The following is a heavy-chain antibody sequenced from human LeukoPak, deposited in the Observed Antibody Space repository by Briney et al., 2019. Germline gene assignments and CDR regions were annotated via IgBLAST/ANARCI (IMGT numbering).Heavy chain of an antibody. Sequence: GGSLRLSCAASGFSFSIFAINWVRQAPEKGLEWVSGIGGSGTTTYYADSVKGRFTISRDNSKNTVFLQLSSLSAEDTALYYCARGRGGSGNYYFDYWGQGTLVIASS. J-gene: IGHJ4*02. D-gene: IGHD3-10*01. CDR3: ARGRGGSGNYYFDY. CDR2: IGGSGTTT. CDR1: GFSFSIFA. V-gene: IGHV3-23*01.